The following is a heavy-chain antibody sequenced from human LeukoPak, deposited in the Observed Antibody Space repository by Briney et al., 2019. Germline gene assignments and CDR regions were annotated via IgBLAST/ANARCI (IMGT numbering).Heavy chain of an antibody. D-gene: IGHD3-10*01. CDR3: ARGNAVMVRGVIQAFDI. V-gene: IGHV4-59*01. CDR1: GGSISSYY. J-gene: IGHJ3*02. Sequence: PSETLSLTCTVSGGSISSYYWSWIWQPPGKGLEWIGYIYYSGSTNYNPSLKSRVTISVDTSKNQFSLKLSSVTAADTAVYYCARGNAVMVRGVIQAFDIWGQGTMVTVSS. CDR2: IYYSGST.